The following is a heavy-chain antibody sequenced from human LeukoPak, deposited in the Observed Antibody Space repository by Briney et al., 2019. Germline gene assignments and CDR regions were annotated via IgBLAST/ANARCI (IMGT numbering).Heavy chain of an antibody. CDR2: ISSSGSTI. CDR1: GFSFGNFW. V-gene: IGHV3-48*03. Sequence: GGSLRLSCAASGFSFGNFWMNWVRQAPGKGLEWVSYISSSGSTIYYADSVKGRFTIFRDNAKNSLYLQMNSLRAEDTAVYYCAELGITMIGGVWGKGTTVTISS. D-gene: IGHD3-10*02. J-gene: IGHJ6*04. CDR3: AELGITMIGGV.